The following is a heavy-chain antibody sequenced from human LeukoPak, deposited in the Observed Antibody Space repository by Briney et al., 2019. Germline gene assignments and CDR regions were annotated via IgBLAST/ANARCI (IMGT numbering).Heavy chain of an antibody. CDR2: IYPGDSDT. V-gene: IGHV5-51*01. D-gene: IGHD6-13*01. J-gene: IGHJ4*02. CDR1: EDTFTDYW. CDR3: ARLLRNIAAGVYYFDY. Sequence: GESLKISCKGSEDTFTDYWIGWVRQMPGKGLEWIGIIYPGDSDTRYSPSFQGQVTLSADKSSSTAYLQWSSLRASDSATYYCARLLRNIAAGVYYFDYWGQGTLVTVSS.